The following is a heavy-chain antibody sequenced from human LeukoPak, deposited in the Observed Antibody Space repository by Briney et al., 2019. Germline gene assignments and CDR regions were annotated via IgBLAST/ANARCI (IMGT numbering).Heavy chain of an antibody. V-gene: IGHV1-46*01. J-gene: IGHJ4*02. CDR2: IKPSDGST. Sequence: ASVKVSCKASGYTFTTYYMHWVRQAPGQGLEWMGIIKPSDGSTNYAQKFQGRVTMTRDTSTSIVYMELSSLRSEDTAVYYCARVVVDSSGWYYFDYRGQGTLVTVSS. D-gene: IGHD6-19*01. CDR1: GYTFTTYY. CDR3: ARVVVDSSGWYYFDY.